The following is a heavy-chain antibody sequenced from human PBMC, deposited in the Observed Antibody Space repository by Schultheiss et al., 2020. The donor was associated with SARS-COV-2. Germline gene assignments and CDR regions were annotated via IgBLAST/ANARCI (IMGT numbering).Heavy chain of an antibody. V-gene: IGHV3-30*01. D-gene: IGHD5-12*01. J-gene: IGHJ4*02. Sequence: GGSLRLSCAASGFTFSSYPMHWVRQAPGKGLEWVAVISYDGSNKYYADSVRGRFTLSRDNSKNTLYLQMNSLRAEDTAVYYCARDPPGYKAGLLDYWGQGTLVTVSS. CDR3: ARDPPGYKAGLLDY. CDR1: GFTFSSYP. CDR2: ISYDGSNK.